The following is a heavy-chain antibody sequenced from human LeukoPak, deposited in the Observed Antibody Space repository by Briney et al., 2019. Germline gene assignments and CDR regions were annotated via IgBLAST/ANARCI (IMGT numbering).Heavy chain of an antibody. CDR1: GFTFSSYG. D-gene: IGHD2-2*01. CDR2: ISYDGSNK. CDR3: AKGPDIVVVHYGMDV. V-gene: IGHV3-30*18. Sequence: PGGSLRLSCAASGFTFSSYGMHWVRQAPGKGLEWVAVISYDGSNKYYADSVKGRFTISRDNSKNTLYLQMNSQRAEDTAVYYCAKGPDIVVVHYGMDVWGQGTTVTVSS. J-gene: IGHJ6*02.